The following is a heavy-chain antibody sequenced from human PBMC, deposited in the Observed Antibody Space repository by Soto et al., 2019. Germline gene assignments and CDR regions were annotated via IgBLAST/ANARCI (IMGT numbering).Heavy chain of an antibody. CDR2: ITGRGTST. CDR3: AKDGRTYWSGYFVYVDS. V-gene: IGHV3-23*01. CDR1: GFIFNNYA. D-gene: IGHD2-15*01. J-gene: IGHJ4*02. Sequence: PGGSLRLSCVASGFIFNNYAMSWVRQAPGKGLEWVAAITGRGTSTYFSDSVKGRFAISRDNSKKTLFLELNNLRGEDTATYYCAKDGRTYWSGYFVYVDSWGQGTLVTVSS.